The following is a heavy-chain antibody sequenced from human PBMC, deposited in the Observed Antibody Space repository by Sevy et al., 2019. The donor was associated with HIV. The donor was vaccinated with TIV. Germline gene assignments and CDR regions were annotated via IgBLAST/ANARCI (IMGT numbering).Heavy chain of an antibody. Sequence: GGSLRLSCAASGFNISSNYLSWVRQAPGKGLEWVSSITGDSNFIYYADSVKGRFTISRDNAKNSLYLQMNNLRAEDTAVYYCAKWDADRRWYFDYWGQGTLVTVSS. CDR3: AKWDADRRWYFDY. J-gene: IGHJ4*02. V-gene: IGHV3-21*01. D-gene: IGHD1-26*01. CDR2: ITGDSNFI. CDR1: GFNISSNY.